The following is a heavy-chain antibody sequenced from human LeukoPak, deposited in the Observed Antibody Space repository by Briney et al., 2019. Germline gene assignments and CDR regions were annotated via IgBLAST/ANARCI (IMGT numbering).Heavy chain of an antibody. CDR2: IKQDGSEK. V-gene: IGHV3-7*01. D-gene: IGHD3-10*01. J-gene: IGHJ4*02. CDR3: ARDLPHYYGSGSLNDY. Sequence: GGSLRLSCAASGFTFSSYSMNWVRQAPGKGLEWVANIKQDGSEKNYVDSVKGRFTISRDNAKNSLYLQMNSLRAEDTAVYYCARDLPHYYGSGSLNDYWGQGTLVTVSS. CDR1: GFTFSSYS.